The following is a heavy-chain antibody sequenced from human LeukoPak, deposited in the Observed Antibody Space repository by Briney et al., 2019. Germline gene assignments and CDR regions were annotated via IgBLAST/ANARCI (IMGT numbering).Heavy chain of an antibody. Sequence: ASVKVSCKASGYTFTGYYMHWVRQAPGQGLEWMGWINPNSGGTNYAQKFQGRVTMTRDTSISTAYMELSSLRSEDTAVYYCARVGAGMATITASHYWGQGTLVTVSS. J-gene: IGHJ4*02. D-gene: IGHD5-24*01. CDR3: ARVGAGMATITASHY. CDR2: INPNSGGT. CDR1: GYTFTGYY. V-gene: IGHV1-2*02.